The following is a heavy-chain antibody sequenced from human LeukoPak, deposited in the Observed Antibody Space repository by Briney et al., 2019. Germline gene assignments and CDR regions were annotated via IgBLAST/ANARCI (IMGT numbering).Heavy chain of an antibody. CDR1: GGSISSYY. Sequence: SETLSLTCTVSGGSISSYYWSSIRQPAGKGLEWFGRIYTSGSTNYNPSLKSRVTMSLDTSKNQFSLKLSSVTAADTAVYYCARVGDYALKDWGQGTLVTVSS. D-gene: IGHD3-16*01. CDR3: ARVGDYALKD. CDR2: IYTSGST. V-gene: IGHV4-4*07. J-gene: IGHJ4*02.